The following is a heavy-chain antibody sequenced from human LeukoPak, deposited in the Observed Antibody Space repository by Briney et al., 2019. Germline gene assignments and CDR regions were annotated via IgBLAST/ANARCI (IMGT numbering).Heavy chain of an antibody. J-gene: IGHJ6*03. V-gene: IGHV3-30*04. CDR3: AKTTSSIAARDSLLYYYYMDV. D-gene: IGHD6-6*01. CDR1: GFAFSSYA. Sequence: GGSLSLSCEASGFAFSSYAMHWVRQGPGKGLEWLAVVSAHGLDKFYADSVKGRFTISRDNSKNTLYLQMNSLRAEDTAVYYCAKTTSSIAARDSLLYYYYMDVWGKGTTVTVSS. CDR2: VSAHGLDK.